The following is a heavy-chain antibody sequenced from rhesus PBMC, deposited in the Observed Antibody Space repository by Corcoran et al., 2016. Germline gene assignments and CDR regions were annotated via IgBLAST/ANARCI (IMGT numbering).Heavy chain of an antibody. D-gene: IGHD3-22*01. Sequence: QVTLKESGPALVKPTQTLTLTCTFSGFSISTTGTGVGWFRQPPGKALEWLASIYWSDSKYYSTSVKSRLTISMDTSKNQVVLTMTDMDPVDTATYYCARTYWSDWRWYFDLWGPGTPITISS. J-gene: IGHJ2*01. CDR3: ARTYWSDWRWYFDL. CDR2: IYWSDSK. CDR1: GFSISTTGTG. V-gene: IGHV2-95*01.